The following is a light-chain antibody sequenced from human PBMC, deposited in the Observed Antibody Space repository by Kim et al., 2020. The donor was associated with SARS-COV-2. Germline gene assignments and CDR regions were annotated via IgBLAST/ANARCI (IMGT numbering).Light chain of an antibody. CDR2: GKN. CDR3: NSRDSSGNHAV. CDR1: SLRSYY. J-gene: IGLJ7*01. V-gene: IGLV3-19*01. Sequence: SSELTQDPAVSVALGQTVRITCQGGSLRSYYASWYQQKPGQAPVLVIYGKNNRPSGIPDRFSGSGSGNTASLTITGAQAEDEADYYCNSRDSSGNHAVFGGGTQLTVL.